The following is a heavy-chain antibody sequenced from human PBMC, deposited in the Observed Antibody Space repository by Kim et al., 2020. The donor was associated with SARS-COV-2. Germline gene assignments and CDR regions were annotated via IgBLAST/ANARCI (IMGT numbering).Heavy chain of an antibody. J-gene: IGHJ3*02. V-gene: IGHV4-39*01. CDR1: GRSIASSSYY. CDR2: IYDSGST. CDR3: ARPNYGGNLGASFDI. Sequence: SETLSLTCTVSGRSIASSSYYWGWIRQPPGKGLEWVGSIYDSGSTYYNSSLKSRVTISVDTSKNQFSLKLSSVTAADTAVYYCARPNYGGNLGASFDIWGQGAMVTVSS. D-gene: IGHD4-17*01.